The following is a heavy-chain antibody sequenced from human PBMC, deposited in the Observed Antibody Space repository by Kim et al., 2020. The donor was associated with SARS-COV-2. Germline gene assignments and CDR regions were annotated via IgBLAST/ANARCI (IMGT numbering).Heavy chain of an antibody. J-gene: IGHJ4*02. V-gene: IGHV3-33*01. CDR1: GFTFSSYG. D-gene: IGHD3-3*01. Sequence: GRSLRLSCAASGFTFSSYGMHWVRQAPGKGLEWVAVIWYDGSNKYYADSVKGRFTISRDNSKNTLYLQMNSLRAEDTAVYYCARDSNRTTYYDFWSCYYLFDYWGQGTLVTVSS. CDR3: ARDSNRTTYYDFWSCYYLFDY. CDR2: IWYDGSNK.